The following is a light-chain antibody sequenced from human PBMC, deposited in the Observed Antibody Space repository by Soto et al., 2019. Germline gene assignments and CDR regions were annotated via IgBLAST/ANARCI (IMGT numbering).Light chain of an antibody. V-gene: IGLV2-14*01. Sequence: QSALTQPASVSGSPGQSITISCTGTSRDVGGYNYVSWYQQHPGEAPKLIIYEVINRPSGLSNRFSGSKSGNTASLTISGLQAEDEADYYCSSYTTTNTLLFGGGTQLTVL. CDR2: EVI. CDR1: SRDVGGYNY. CDR3: SSYTTTNTLL. J-gene: IGLJ3*02.